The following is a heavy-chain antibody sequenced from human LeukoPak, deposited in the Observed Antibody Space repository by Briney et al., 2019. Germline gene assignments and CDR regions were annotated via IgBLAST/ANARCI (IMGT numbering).Heavy chain of an antibody. Sequence: GASVKVSCKASGYTLTSYGISWVRQAPGQGLEWMGWISAYNGNTNYAQKLQGRVTMTTDTSTSTDYMELRSLRSDDTAVYYCARVSLAYCGGDCYGPFDYWGQGTLVTVSS. D-gene: IGHD2-21*02. CDR3: ARVSLAYCGGDCYGPFDY. CDR2: ISAYNGNT. J-gene: IGHJ4*02. V-gene: IGHV1-18*01. CDR1: GYTLTSYG.